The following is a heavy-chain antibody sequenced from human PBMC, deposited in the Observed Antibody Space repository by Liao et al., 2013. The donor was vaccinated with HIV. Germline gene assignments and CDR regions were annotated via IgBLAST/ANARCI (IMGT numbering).Heavy chain of an antibody. CDR2: INHSGSS. V-gene: IGHV4-59*04. CDR1: GGSISSYY. J-gene: IGHJ4*02. Sequence: QVQLQESGPGLVKPSETLSLTCTVSGGSISSYYWSWIRQPPGKGLEWIGEINHSGSSNYNPSLKSRVTISVDTSKNQLSLKLSSVTAADTAVYYCAANPAGDYWGQGTLVTVSS. CDR3: AANPAGDY.